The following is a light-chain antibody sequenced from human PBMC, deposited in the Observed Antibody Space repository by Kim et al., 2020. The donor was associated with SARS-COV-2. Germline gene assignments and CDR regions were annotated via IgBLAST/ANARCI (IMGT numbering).Light chain of an antibody. CDR3: CSYAGSYTV. Sequence: PGQSVHISCTGTRNDVGGYNYVSWYQQHPGKAPKLMIYDVSNRPSGVPDRFSGSKSGNTASLTISGLQPEDEADYYCCSYAGSYTVFGGGTQLTVL. CDR2: DVS. J-gene: IGLJ2*01. CDR1: RNDVGGYNY. V-gene: IGLV2-11*03.